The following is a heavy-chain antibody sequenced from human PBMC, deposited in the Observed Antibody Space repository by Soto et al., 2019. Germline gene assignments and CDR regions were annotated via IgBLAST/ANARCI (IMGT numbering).Heavy chain of an antibody. J-gene: IGHJ4*02. Sequence: PEASLKISCKGSGYSFTSYWISGVRQITGKGLEWMGRIDPSDSYTNYSPSFQGHVTISADKSISTAYLQWSSLKASDTAMYYCARLQAAAGDNDLTFDYWGQGTLVTVSS. CDR2: IDPSDSYT. CDR1: GYSFTSYW. CDR3: ARLQAAAGDNDLTFDY. V-gene: IGHV5-10-1*01. D-gene: IGHD6-13*01.